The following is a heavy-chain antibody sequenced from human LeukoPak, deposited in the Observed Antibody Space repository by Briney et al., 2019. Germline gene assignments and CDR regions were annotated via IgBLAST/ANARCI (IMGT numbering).Heavy chain of an antibody. D-gene: IGHD1-14*01. CDR1: GYTLSELS. J-gene: IGHJ6*03. Sequence: ASVKVSCKISGYTLSELSMHWVRQTPGKGLEWMGAFNPEDAETNYAQKFQGRVTMTEDTSTDTAYMELSSLRSEDTAVYYCAAVPGDYYYYYMDFWGKGSTVTVSS. CDR2: FNPEDAET. CDR3: AAVPGDYYYYYMDF. V-gene: IGHV1-24*01.